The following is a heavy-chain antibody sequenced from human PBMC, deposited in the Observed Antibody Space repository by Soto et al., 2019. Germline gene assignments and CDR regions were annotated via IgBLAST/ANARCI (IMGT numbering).Heavy chain of an antibody. D-gene: IGHD6-13*01. J-gene: IGHJ6*02. CDR1: GFTFSSYS. Sequence: EVQLVESGGGLVQPGGSLRLSCAASGFTFSSYSMNWVRQAPGKGLEWVSYISSSSSTIYYADSVKGRFTISRDNAKNSLYLQMNSLRDEDTAVYYCARDRCQQLDELYYDYGMDVWGQGTTVTVSS. CDR2: ISSSSSTI. V-gene: IGHV3-48*02. CDR3: ARDRCQQLDELYYDYGMDV.